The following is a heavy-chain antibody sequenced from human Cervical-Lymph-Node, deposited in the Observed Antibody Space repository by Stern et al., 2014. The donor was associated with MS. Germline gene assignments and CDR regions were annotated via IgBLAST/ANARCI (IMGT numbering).Heavy chain of an antibody. CDR2: MNPNSGNT. J-gene: IGHJ6*02. Sequence: VQLVESGAEVKKPGASVKVSCKASGYTFTSYDINWVRQATGQGLEWMGWMNPNSGNTGYAQKFQGRVTMTRNTSISTAYMELSSLRSEDTAVYYCARMGDFWSGYRLRYGMDVWGQGTTVTVSS. D-gene: IGHD3-3*01. V-gene: IGHV1-8*01. CDR1: GYTFTSYD. CDR3: ARMGDFWSGYRLRYGMDV.